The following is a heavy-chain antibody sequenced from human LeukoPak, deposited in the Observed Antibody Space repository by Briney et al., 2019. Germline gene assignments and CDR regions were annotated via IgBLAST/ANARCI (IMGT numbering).Heavy chain of an antibody. D-gene: IGHD3-22*01. CDR2: IYYSGST. CDR3: ARALNTYYYDSSGYYYRRGYYFDY. CDR1: GGSISSYY. Sequence: PSETLSLTCTVSGGSISSYYWSWIRQPPGKGLEWIGYIYYSGSTNYNPSLKSRVTISVDTSKNQFSLKLSSVTAADTAVYYCARALNTYYYDSSGYYYRRGYYFDYWGQGTLVTVSS. V-gene: IGHV4-59*08. J-gene: IGHJ4*02.